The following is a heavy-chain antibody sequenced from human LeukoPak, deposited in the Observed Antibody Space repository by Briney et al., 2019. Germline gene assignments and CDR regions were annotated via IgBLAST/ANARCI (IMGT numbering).Heavy chain of an antibody. CDR3: ARDVVRGVIDY. D-gene: IGHD3-10*01. J-gene: IGHJ4*02. CDR1: GYSISSGYY. CDR2: IYHSGST. V-gene: IGHV4-38-2*02. Sequence: PSETLSLTCAVSGYSISSGYYWGWIRQPPGKGLEWIGSIYHSGSTYYNPSLKSRVTISVDTSKNQFSLKLGSVTAADTAVYYCARDVVRGVIDYWGQGTLVTVSS.